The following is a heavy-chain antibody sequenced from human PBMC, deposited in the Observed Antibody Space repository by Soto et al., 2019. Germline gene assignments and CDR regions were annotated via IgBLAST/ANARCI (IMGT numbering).Heavy chain of an antibody. J-gene: IGHJ6*02. CDR3: ARDDYGNYYYGMDV. V-gene: IGHV4-31*03. D-gene: IGHD4-17*01. CDR1: GGPISIAGYY. Sequence: SETLSLTCTVSGGPISIAGYYWTWIRQHPGKGLEWIGYIYYSGSTYYNPSLESRVTISVDTSKNHFYLKLNSVTAVDTAVYYCARDDYGNYYYGMDVWGQGTTVTVSS. CDR2: IYYSGST.